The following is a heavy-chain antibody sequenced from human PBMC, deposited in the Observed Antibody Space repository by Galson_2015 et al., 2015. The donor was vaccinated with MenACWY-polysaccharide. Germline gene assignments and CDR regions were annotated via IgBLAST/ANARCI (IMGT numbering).Heavy chain of an antibody. Sequence: SLRLSCAASGFTFTNYAMSWVRQTPGEGLEWVSAITVSGDNTYYADSVKGRFAISRDNSKNTLSLQMNSLRTEDMAVYYCAKGLRGPAAGTDYFDYWGQGTLVTVSS. J-gene: IGHJ4*02. D-gene: IGHD6-13*01. CDR1: GFTFTNYA. CDR2: ITVSGDNT. V-gene: IGHV3-23*01. CDR3: AKGLRGPAAGTDYFDY.